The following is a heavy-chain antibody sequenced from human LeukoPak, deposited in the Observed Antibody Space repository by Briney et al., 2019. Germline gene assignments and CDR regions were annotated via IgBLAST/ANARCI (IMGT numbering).Heavy chain of an antibody. J-gene: IGHJ6*03. CDR1: GGTFSSYA. V-gene: IGHV1-69*05. Sequence: SVKVSCKASGGTFSSYAISWVRQAPGQGLEWMGGIIPIFGTANYAQKFQGRGTITTDESTSTAYMELSSLRSEDTAVYYCATPRRLYCSSTSCYGPYYYMDVWGKGTTVTVSS. CDR3: ATPRRLYCSSTSCYGPYYYMDV. D-gene: IGHD2-2*01. CDR2: IIPIFGTA.